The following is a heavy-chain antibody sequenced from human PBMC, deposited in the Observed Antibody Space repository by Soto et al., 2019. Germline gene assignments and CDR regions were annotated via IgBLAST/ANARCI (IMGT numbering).Heavy chain of an antibody. CDR3: AREGRGKKAGYNGLVSLGY. D-gene: IGHD2-2*02. J-gene: IGHJ4*02. Sequence: SVKVSCKVSGSRFSNYVISWVRQAPGHGLEWLGRIIPIFNSTKYAQSFQGRVTITADKSTSTASLELSSLRSDDSAVYYCAREGRGKKAGYNGLVSLGYWGQGTLVTVSS. CDR1: GSRFSNYV. V-gene: IGHV1-69*06. CDR2: IIPIFNST.